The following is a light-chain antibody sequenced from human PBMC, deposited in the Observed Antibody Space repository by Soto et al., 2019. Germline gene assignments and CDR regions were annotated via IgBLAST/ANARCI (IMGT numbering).Light chain of an antibody. CDR3: SSYTSISTLTV. V-gene: IGLV2-14*01. Sequence: QSVLTQPASVSGSPGQSITISCTGTSSDVGAYNYVSWYQQHPGKAPKLMIYDVSNRPSGVSNRFSGSKSGNTASLTISGLQAEDEADYYCSSYTSISTLTVFGGGTKVTVL. CDR1: SSDVGAYNY. CDR2: DVS. J-gene: IGLJ2*01.